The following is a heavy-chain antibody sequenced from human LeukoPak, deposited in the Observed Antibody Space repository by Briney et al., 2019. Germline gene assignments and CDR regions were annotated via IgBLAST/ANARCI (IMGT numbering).Heavy chain of an antibody. J-gene: IGHJ6*02. CDR3: ARDGSNWSNDYYHGVDV. V-gene: IGHV4-59*02. D-gene: IGHD4-11*01. CDR1: GDSVTTYY. CDR2: IYYSGSA. Sequence: SETLSLTCTVSGDSVTTYYWSWIRQPPGKGLEWLGYIYYSGSATYNSSLKSRVTISVDTSKNQFSLKLSSVTAADTAVYYCARDGSNWSNDYYHGVDVWGQGTTVTVS.